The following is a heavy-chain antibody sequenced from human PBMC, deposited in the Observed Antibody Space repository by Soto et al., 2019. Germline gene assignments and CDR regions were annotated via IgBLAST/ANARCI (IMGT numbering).Heavy chain of an antibody. D-gene: IGHD3-10*01. CDR1: GGSISSSSYY. V-gene: IGHV4-39*01. Sequence: SETLSLTCTVSGGSISSSSYYWGWIRQPPGKGLEWIGSIYYSGSTYYNPSLKSRVTISVDTSKNQFSLKLSSVTAADTAVYYCARHSGTRGSHNFDYWGQGTLVTVSS. CDR2: IYYSGST. J-gene: IGHJ4*02. CDR3: ARHSGTRGSHNFDY.